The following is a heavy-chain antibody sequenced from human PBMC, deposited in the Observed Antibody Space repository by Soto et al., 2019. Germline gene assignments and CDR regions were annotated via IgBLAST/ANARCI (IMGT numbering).Heavy chain of an antibody. J-gene: IGHJ5*02. CDR3: ARVSNQVGQSLNWFDP. CDR1: GGSFSGYY. V-gene: IGHV4-34*01. CDR2: SNHSRST. Sequence: HVQLQQWGAGLLKPSETLSLTCAVYGGSFSGYYWSWIRQPPGKGLEWIGESNHSRSTNYNPSLKRRVTISVDTSKNHFSLKLSSVTAAATAVYYCARVSNQVGQSLNWFDPSGQGTLVTVSS. D-gene: IGHD1-26*01.